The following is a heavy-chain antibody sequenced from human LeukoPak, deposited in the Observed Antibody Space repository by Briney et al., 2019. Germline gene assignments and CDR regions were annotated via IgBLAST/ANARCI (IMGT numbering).Heavy chain of an antibody. D-gene: IGHD6-19*01. CDR1: GGSISSFY. Sequence: PSETLSLTCTVSGGSISSFYWTWIRQPPGKGLECIGYIYTSGITNYNPSLKSRVTISVDTSKNQFSLKLSSVTAVDTAVYYCARQGGYSSPFSVWGEGTTVTVSS. V-gene: IGHV4-4*09. CDR3: ARQGGYSSPFSV. CDR2: IYTSGIT. J-gene: IGHJ6*04.